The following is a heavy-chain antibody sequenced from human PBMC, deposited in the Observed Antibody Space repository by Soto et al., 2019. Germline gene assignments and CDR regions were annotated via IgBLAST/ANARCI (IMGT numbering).Heavy chain of an antibody. Sequence: ASVKVSCKASGYTFTSYGISWVRQAPGQGLEWMGWISAYNGNTNYAQKLQGRVTMTTDTSASTAYMKLSSLRSEDTAVYYCARILRYCSSTSCAWYYFDYWGQGTLVTVSS. CDR1: GYTFTSYG. V-gene: IGHV1-18*04. J-gene: IGHJ4*02. D-gene: IGHD2-2*01. CDR2: ISAYNGNT. CDR3: ARILRYCSSTSCAWYYFDY.